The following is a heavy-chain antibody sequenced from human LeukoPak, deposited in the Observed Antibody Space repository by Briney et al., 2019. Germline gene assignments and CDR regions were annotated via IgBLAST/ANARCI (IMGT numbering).Heavy chain of an antibody. J-gene: IGHJ5*02. V-gene: IGHV4-39*01. Sequence: SETLSLTCTVSGGSITSSDYYWDWIRQPPGKGLEWIGSVYNTGSSYYNGAFKSRATISIYTSKNLFSLKLKSVTAADTAMYYCARKTVTNWFDPWGQGTLVTVSS. D-gene: IGHD4-17*01. CDR1: GGSITSSDYY. CDR2: VYNTGSS. CDR3: ARKTVTNWFDP.